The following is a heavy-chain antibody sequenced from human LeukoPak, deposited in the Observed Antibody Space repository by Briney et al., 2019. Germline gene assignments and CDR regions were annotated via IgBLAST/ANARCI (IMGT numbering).Heavy chain of an antibody. CDR3: ARNYYDYVWGSYRADY. Sequence: SVKVSFKASGYTFTSYGISWVRQAPGQGLEWMGWISAYNGNTNYAQKLQGRVTMTTDTSTSTAYMELRSLRSDDTAVYYCARNYYDYVWGSYRADYWGQGTLVTVSS. V-gene: IGHV1-18*01. CDR2: ISAYNGNT. CDR1: GYTFTSYG. J-gene: IGHJ4*02. D-gene: IGHD3-16*02.